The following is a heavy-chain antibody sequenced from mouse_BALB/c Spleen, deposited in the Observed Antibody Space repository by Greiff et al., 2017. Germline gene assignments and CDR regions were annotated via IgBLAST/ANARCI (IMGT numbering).Heavy chain of an antibody. V-gene: IGHV3-2*02. D-gene: IGHD2-3*01. CDR2: ISYSGST. J-gene: IGHJ4*01. Sequence: EVKLMESGPGLVKPSQSLSLTCTVTGYSITSDYAWNWIRQFPGNKLEWMGYISYSGSTSYNPSLKSRISITRDTSKNQFFLQLNSVTTEDTATYYCARSNLYDGYYYAMDDWGQGTSVTVSS. CDR3: ARSNLYDGYYYAMDD. CDR1: GYSITSDYA.